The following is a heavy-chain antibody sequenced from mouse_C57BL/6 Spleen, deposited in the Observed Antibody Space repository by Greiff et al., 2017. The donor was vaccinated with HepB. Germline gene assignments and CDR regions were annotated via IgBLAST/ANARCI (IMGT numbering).Heavy chain of an antibody. D-gene: IGHD4-1*01. CDR3: ARGGELGRGY. Sequence: VQRVESGAELVRPGTSVKVSCKASGYAFTNYLIEWVKQRPGQGLEWIGVINPGSGGTNYNEKFKGKATLTADKSSSTAYMQLSSLTSEDSAVYFCARGGELGRGYWGQGTTLTVSS. CDR2: INPGSGGT. V-gene: IGHV1-54*01. CDR1: GYAFTNYL. J-gene: IGHJ2*01.